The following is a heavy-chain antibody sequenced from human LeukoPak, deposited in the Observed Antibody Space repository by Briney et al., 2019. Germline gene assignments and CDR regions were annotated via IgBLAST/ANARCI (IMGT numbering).Heavy chain of an antibody. CDR1: GGSFSGYY. D-gene: IGHD3-10*01. J-gene: IGHJ3*02. Sequence: SETLSLTCAVYGGSFSGYYWSWIRQPPGKGLEWIGEINHSGSTNYNPSLKSRVTISVDTSKNQFSLKLSSVTAADTAVYYCARGASYRVWFGELYPDAFDIWGQGTMVTVSS. CDR2: INHSGST. V-gene: IGHV4-34*01. CDR3: ARGASYRVWFGELYPDAFDI.